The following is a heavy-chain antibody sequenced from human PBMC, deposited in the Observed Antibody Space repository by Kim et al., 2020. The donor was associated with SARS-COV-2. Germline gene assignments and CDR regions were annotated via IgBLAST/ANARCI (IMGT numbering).Heavy chain of an antibody. CDR1: GYTFTSYG. CDR2: ISAYNGNT. V-gene: IGHV1-18*01. Sequence: ASVKVSCKASGYTFTSYGISWVRQAPGQGLEWMGWISAYNGNTNYAQKLQGRVTMTTDTSTSTAYMELRSLRSDDTAVYYCARGPYVVVPAATNGAVYYYYGMDVWGQGTTVTVSS. CDR3: ARGPYVVVPAATNGAVYYYYGMDV. D-gene: IGHD2-2*01. J-gene: IGHJ6*02.